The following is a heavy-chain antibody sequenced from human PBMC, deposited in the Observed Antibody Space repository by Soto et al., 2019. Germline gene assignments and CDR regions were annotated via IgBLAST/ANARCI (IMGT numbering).Heavy chain of an antibody. D-gene: IGHD1-26*01. CDR3: AKTGGSYWGFDY. J-gene: IGHJ4*02. Sequence: GGSLRLSCAASGFTFNNYAMSWVRQAPGKGLEWVSIVTGSGSATDYADSVKGRFTISRDKSKDTLFLQMNSLRVEDTAVYYCAKTGGSYWGFDYWGQGTLVTVSS. CDR1: GFTFNNYA. V-gene: IGHV3-23*01. CDR2: VTGSGSAT.